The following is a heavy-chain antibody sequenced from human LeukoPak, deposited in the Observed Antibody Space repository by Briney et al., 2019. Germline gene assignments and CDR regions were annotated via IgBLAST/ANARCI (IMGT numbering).Heavy chain of an antibody. CDR1: GYTFTSYG. CDR3: ARVYGTGNFYWLLGWLRFDY. J-gene: IGHJ4*02. V-gene: IGHV1-18*01. Sequence: ASVKVSCKASGYTFTSYGISWVRQAPGQGLEWMGWISAYNGNTNYAQKLQGRVTMTTDTSTSTAYMELRSLRSDDTAVYYCARVYGTGNFYWLLGWLRFDYWGQGTRVTVSS. D-gene: IGHD3-9*01. CDR2: ISAYNGNT.